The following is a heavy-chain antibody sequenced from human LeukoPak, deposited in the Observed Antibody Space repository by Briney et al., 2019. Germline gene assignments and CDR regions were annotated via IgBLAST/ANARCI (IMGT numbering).Heavy chain of an antibody. D-gene: IGHD3-22*01. CDR1: GYTFTSYD. V-gene: IGHV1-8*01. Sequence: GASVKLSCKASGYTFTSYDINWVRQATGQGLEWMGWINPNSGNTGNAQKFQRRITMTRNTSISTAYMELSRLRSDDTAVYYCARGPPNYYDSSGSYDYWGEGTLVTVSS. J-gene: IGHJ4*02. CDR3: ARGPPNYYDSSGSYDY. CDR2: INPNSGNT.